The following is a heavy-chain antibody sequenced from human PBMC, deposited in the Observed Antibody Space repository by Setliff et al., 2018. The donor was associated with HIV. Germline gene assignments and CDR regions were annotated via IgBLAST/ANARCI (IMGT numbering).Heavy chain of an antibody. CDR1: GFTFSDYY. CDR2: ISSSSTYT. CDR3: SRDRASSGYYARFDH. D-gene: IGHD3-22*01. Sequence: PGGSLRLSCAVSGFTFSDYYMSWIRQAPGKGLEWISYISSSSTYTNYAGSVKGRFIISRDNAKNSLYLQMNSLRAEDTAIYYCSRDRASSGYYARFDHWGQGTLVTVSS. J-gene: IGHJ4*02. V-gene: IGHV3-11*06.